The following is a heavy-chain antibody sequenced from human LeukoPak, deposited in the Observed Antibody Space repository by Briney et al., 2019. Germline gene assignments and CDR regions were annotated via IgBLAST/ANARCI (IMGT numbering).Heavy chain of an antibody. V-gene: IGHV3-72*01. J-gene: IGHJ4*02. D-gene: IGHD2-15*01. CDR2: TRNKANSYTT. CDR1: GFIFSDHC. Sequence: PGGSLRLSCAASGFIFSDHCMDWVRQAPGKGLEWVGRTRNKANSYTTEYAASVKGRFTISRDASRTSLYLQMSSLKTEDTAVYYCTTDTYCSGGSCYDSFDYWGQGTLVTVSS. CDR3: TTDTYCSGGSCYDSFDY.